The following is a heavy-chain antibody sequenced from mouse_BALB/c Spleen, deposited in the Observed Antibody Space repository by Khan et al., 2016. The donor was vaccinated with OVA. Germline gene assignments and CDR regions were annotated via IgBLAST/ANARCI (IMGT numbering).Heavy chain of an antibody. CDR2: IWSGGTT. J-gene: IGHJ3*01. D-gene: IGHD2-4*01. Sequence: QVQLKESGPGLVQPSQSLSITCTVSGFSLTTYGVHWVRQSPGKGLEWLGVIWSGGTTDYSAAFISSLSITKDNSKSQVFFKMNSLQANDTAIDYCARNYDYDEGLAYWGQGTLVTVSA. V-gene: IGHV2-2*02. CDR3: ARNYDYDEGLAY. CDR1: GFSLTTYG.